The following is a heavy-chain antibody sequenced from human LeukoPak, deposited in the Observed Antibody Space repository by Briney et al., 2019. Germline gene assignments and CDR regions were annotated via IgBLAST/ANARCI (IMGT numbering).Heavy chain of an antibody. CDR3: LMYTSGWD. D-gene: IGHD6-19*01. J-gene: IGHJ4*02. Sequence: GGSLRLSCAASGFTFSSYVMSWVRQAPGKGLVWVSRINSDGSSTTYADSVKGRFTISRDNAKNTLYLQTNSLRAEDTAMYYCLMYTSGWDWGQGTLVTVSS. V-gene: IGHV3-74*01. CDR2: INSDGSST. CDR1: GFTFSSYV.